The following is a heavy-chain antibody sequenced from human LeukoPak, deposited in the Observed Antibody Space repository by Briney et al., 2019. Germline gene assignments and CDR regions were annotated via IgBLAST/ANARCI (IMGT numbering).Heavy chain of an antibody. CDR3: ARVISSSWYGGLDY. D-gene: IGHD6-13*01. CDR1: GYTFTSYA. V-gene: IGHV1-69*06. J-gene: IGHJ4*02. CDR2: IIPIFGAA. Sequence: SVKVSCKASGYTFTSYAMNWVRQAPVQGLEWMGGIIPIFGAANYAQKFQGRVTITADKSTSTAYMELSSLRSEDTAVYYCARVISSSWYGGLDYWGQGTLVTVSS.